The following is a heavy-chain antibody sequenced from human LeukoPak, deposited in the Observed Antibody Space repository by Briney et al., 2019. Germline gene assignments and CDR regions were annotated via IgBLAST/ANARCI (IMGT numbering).Heavy chain of an antibody. Sequence: ASVKVSCKASGYTFTGYHMHWVRQAPGQGLEWMGRINPNSGDTNSAQKFHGRVAMTRDTSISTAFMELTRLRSDDTAVYYCATVPSIAAAGMNYFDPWGQGTLVTVSS. CDR1: GYTFTGYH. CDR2: INPNSGDT. J-gene: IGHJ5*02. D-gene: IGHD6-13*01. CDR3: ATVPSIAAAGMNYFDP. V-gene: IGHV1-2*06.